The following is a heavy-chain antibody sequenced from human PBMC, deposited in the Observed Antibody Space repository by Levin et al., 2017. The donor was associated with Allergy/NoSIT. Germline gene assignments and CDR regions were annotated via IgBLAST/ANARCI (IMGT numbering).Heavy chain of an antibody. V-gene: IGHV3-20*01. J-gene: IGHJ5*02. CDR2: VDRDGGST. CDR3: ARDLGWFDP. Sequence: GGSLRLSCAASGFAFDDYAMSWVRQAPGKGLEWVSTVDRDGGSTDYADSVKGRFTISRDNAKNSLYLQMNSLRAEDTAFYHCARDLGWFDPWGQGTLVTVSS. CDR1: GFAFDDYA.